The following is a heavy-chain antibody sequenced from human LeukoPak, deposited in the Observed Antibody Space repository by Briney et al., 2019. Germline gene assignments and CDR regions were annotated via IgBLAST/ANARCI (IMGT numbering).Heavy chain of an antibody. CDR1: GFTFSSFW. CDR2: MKEDGSFI. J-gene: IGHJ3*02. Sequence: PGGSLRLSCAASGFTFSSFWMTWVRRAPGKGLEWVASMKEDGSFIYYVDSVKGRFTISRDNAKNSLYLQMSSLRTEDTAVYYCARLAERRFTTKNAFDIWGQGTMVTVSS. D-gene: IGHD1-1*01. V-gene: IGHV3-7*01. CDR3: ARLAERRFTTKNAFDI.